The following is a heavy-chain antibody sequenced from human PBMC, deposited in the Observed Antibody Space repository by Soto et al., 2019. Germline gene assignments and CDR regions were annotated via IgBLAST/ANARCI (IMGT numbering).Heavy chain of an antibody. Sequence: SETLSLTWAVSGGSLGGGDWSWIRQPPGKGLEWIGEISRSGSTNYGPSLKSRVTMSMDTSRNQVSLNLRSVADADTAVYYCARGRTASLIETRLFRVLFDLWGHGNLVTVSS. CDR3: ARGRTASLIETRLFRVLFDL. CDR1: GGSLGGGD. CDR2: ISRSGST. V-gene: IGHV4-34*01. J-gene: IGHJ4*01. D-gene: IGHD3-10*01.